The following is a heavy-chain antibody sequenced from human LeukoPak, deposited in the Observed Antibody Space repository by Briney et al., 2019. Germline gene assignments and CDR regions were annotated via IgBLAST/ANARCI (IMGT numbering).Heavy chain of an antibody. CDR1: GGSISSYY. J-gene: IGHJ6*02. CDR3: ARGLYFDWSYGMDV. D-gene: IGHD3-9*01. V-gene: IGHV4-59*01. CDR2: IYYSGST. Sequence: SETLSLTCTVSGGSISSYYWSWIRQPPGKGLEWIGYIYYSGSTNYNPSLKSRVTISVDTSKNQFSLKLSSVTAADTAVYYCARGLYFDWSYGMDVWGQGTTVTVSS.